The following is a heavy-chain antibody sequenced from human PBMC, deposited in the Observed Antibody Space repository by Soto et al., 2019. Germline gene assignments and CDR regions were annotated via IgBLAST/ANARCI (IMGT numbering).Heavy chain of an antibody. CDR3: AKVWGEWGYCTRTSCLYYFDY. V-gene: IGHV3-23*01. CDR1: GFNFNNFA. Sequence: EVQLLESGGGLVQPGGSLRLSCGASGFNFNNFAMSWVRQAPGKGLEWVSTISDSGSTYYTDSVKGRFTISRDNSKNTLYLQMNRLRAEDTALYYCAKVWGEWGYCTRTSCLYYFDYWGRGTRVTVSS. D-gene: IGHD2-2*01. J-gene: IGHJ4*02. CDR2: ISDSGST.